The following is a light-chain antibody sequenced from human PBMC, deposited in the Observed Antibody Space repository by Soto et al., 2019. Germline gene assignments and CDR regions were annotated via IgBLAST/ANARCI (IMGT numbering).Light chain of an antibody. CDR3: QQSYSGRT. J-gene: IGKJ1*01. CDR1: ETISSY. CDR2: AAS. V-gene: IGKV1-39*01. Sequence: DIQMTQSPSTLCAAVGDRVTMTCRASETISSYLNWYQQRPGKGPRLLIYAASSLQSGVPSRFSGGGSGTEFSLTINSLQPEDFATYYCQQSYSGRTFGQGTKVDIK.